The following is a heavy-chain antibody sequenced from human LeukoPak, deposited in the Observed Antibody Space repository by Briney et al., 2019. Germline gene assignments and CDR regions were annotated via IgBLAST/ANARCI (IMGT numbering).Heavy chain of an antibody. V-gene: IGHV4-39*07. J-gene: IGHJ5*02. CDR3: AREPDA. CDR2: AHHTGRA. Sequence: PSETLSLTCTVSGDSISGSNYHWGWIRQPPGKGLEWLGTAHHTGRAFYNPSLRGRTTVSVDTSKNEFSLKLTSVTAADTAVYYCAREPDAWGQGILVIVSS. CDR1: GDSISGSNYH.